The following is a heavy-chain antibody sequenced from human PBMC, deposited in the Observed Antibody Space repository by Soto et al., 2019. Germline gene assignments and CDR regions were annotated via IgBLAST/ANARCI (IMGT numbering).Heavy chain of an antibody. CDR3: ARDLAGPYSSSWYGIKDDY. D-gene: IGHD6-13*01. J-gene: IGHJ4*02. CDR1: GFTFSSYA. CDR2: ISYDGSNT. V-gene: IGHV3-30-3*01. Sequence: QVQLVESGGGVVQPGRSLRLSCAASGFTFSSYAMHWVRQAPGKGLEWVAVISYDGSNTYYADSVKGRFTISRDNSKNTLYLQMNSLRAEDTAVYYCARDLAGPYSSSWYGIKDDYWGQGTLVTVSS.